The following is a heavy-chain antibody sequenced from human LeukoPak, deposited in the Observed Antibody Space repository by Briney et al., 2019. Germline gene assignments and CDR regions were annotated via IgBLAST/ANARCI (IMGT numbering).Heavy chain of an antibody. D-gene: IGHD3-22*01. Sequence: PGGSLRLSCAASGFTLSSHSMNWVRQAPGKGLEWVANIKQDGSEEYYVDSVKGRFTISRDNARNSLYLQMNSLRAEDTAVYYCARVRHYYDSSGYTGNYFDYWGQGTLVTVSS. J-gene: IGHJ4*02. V-gene: IGHV3-7*04. CDR2: IKQDGSEE. CDR3: ARVRHYYDSSGYTGNYFDY. CDR1: GFTLSSHS.